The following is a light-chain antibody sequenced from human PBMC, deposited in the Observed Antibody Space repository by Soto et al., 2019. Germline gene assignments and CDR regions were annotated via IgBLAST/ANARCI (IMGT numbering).Light chain of an antibody. Sequence: EIVMTQSPATLSVSPGERATLSCRASQSVSSNLAWYQQKPGQAPRLLIYRASTRATGIPARFSGSGAGTDFILTISSLQSEDFIVYYWQHYNNGPAWTFGQGTKVDIK. CDR3: QHYNNGPAWT. CDR2: RAS. J-gene: IGKJ1*01. CDR1: QSVSSN. V-gene: IGKV3-15*01.